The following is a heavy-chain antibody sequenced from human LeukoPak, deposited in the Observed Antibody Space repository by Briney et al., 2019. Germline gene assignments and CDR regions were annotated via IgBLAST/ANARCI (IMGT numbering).Heavy chain of an antibody. Sequence: GASVKVSCKASGGTFSSYAISWVRQAPGQGLEWMGGIIPIFGTANYAQKFQGRVTITADKSTSTAYMELSSLRSEDTAVYYCARDSTMVRGVVPYWGQGTLVTVSS. CDR2: IIPIFGTA. D-gene: IGHD3-10*01. J-gene: IGHJ4*02. CDR1: GGTFSSYA. CDR3: ARDSTMVRGVVPY. V-gene: IGHV1-69*06.